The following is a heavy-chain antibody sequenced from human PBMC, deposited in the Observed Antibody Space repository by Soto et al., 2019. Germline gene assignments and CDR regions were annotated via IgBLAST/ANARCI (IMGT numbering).Heavy chain of an antibody. CDR1: GYTFTSYY. CDR3: ARSEGGYYYGSGSYVDY. J-gene: IGHJ4*02. D-gene: IGHD3-10*01. Sequence: ASVKVSCKASGYTFTSYYMHWVRQAPGQGLEWMGIINPSGGSTSYAQKFQGRVTMTRDTSTSTVYMELSSLRSEDTAVYYCARSEGGYYYGSGSYVDYWGQGTLVNVS. V-gene: IGHV1-46*01. CDR2: INPSGGST.